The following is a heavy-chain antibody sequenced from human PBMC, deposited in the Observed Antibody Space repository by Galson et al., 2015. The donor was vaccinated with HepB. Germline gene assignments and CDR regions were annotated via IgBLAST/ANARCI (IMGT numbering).Heavy chain of an antibody. D-gene: IGHD2-15*01. CDR2: ISGSGGST. Sequence: SLRLSCAASGFTFSSYAMSWVRQAPGKGLEWVSTISGSGGSTYYPDSVKGRFTISRDNSKNTLYLQMNSLRVEDTAVYYCAKSRGSVGGSCGGFDPWGQGTLVTVSS. CDR3: AKSRGSVGGSCGGFDP. V-gene: IGHV3-23*01. J-gene: IGHJ5*02. CDR1: GFTFSSYA.